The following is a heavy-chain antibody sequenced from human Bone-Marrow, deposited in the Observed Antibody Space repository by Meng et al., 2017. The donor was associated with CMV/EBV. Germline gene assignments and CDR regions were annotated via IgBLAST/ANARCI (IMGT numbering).Heavy chain of an antibody. J-gene: IGHJ3*02. CDR1: GFTFTSSA. V-gene: IGHV1-58*01. CDR2: IVVGSGNT. Sequence: SVKVSCKASGFTFTSSAVQWVRQARGQRLGWIGWIVVGSGNTNYAQKFQERVTITRDMSTSTAYMELSSLRSEDTAVYYCAAGDNSSGAVRWSAFDIWGQGTMVTVSS. CDR3: AAGDNSSGAVRWSAFDI. D-gene: IGHD6-19*01.